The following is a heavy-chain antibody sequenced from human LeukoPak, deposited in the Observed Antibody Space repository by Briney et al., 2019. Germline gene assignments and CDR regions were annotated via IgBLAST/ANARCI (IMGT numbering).Heavy chain of an antibody. V-gene: IGHV3-30-3*01. CDR2: ISYDGSNK. J-gene: IGHJ6*02. D-gene: IGHD2-21*01. Sequence: PGGSLRLSCAASGFTFSSYAMHWVRQAPGKGLEWVAVISYDGSNKYYAGSVKGRFTISRDNSKNTLYLQMNSLRAEDTAVYYCSRSWGCGAFYYYYGMDVWGQGTTVTVSS. CDR3: SRSWGCGAFYYYYGMDV. CDR1: GFTFSSYA.